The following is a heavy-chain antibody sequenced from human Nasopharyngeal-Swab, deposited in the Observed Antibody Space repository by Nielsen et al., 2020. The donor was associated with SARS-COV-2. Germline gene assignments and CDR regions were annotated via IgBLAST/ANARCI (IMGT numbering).Heavy chain of an antibody. V-gene: IGHV3-23*01. CDR2: ISGSGGST. CDR3: ARDECSSTSCNSYYYYGMDV. J-gene: IGHJ6*02. Sequence: LSLTCAASGFTFSSYAMSWVRQAPGKGLEWVSAISGSGGSTYYADSVKGRFTISRDNAKNSLYLQMNSLRAEDTAVYYCARDECSSTSCNSYYYYGMDVWGQGTTVTVSS. CDR1: GFTFSSYA. D-gene: IGHD2-2*01.